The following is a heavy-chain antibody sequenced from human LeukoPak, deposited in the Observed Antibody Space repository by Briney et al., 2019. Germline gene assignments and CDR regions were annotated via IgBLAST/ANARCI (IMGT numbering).Heavy chain of an antibody. J-gene: IGHJ6*03. Sequence: SVKVSCKASGGTFSSYAISWVRQAPGQGLEWMGGIIPIFGTANYARKFQGRVTITADKSTSTAYMELSSLRSEDTAVYYCAREGAKGVRGVIGFYYYYMDVWGKGTTVTVSS. CDR3: AREGAKGVRGVIGFYYYYMDV. CDR1: GGTFSSYA. CDR2: IIPIFGTA. V-gene: IGHV1-69*06. D-gene: IGHD3-10*01.